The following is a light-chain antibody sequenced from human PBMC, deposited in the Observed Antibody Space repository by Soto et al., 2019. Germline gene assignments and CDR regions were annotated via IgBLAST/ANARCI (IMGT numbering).Light chain of an antibody. CDR3: AAWDDSLNGFWV. J-gene: IGLJ3*02. CDR2: SNN. CDR1: SSNIGSNT. V-gene: IGLV1-44*01. Sequence: QSVLTQPPSASGTPGQRVTISCSGSSSNIGSNTVNWYQQLPGTAPKLLIYSNNQRPSGVPDRFSGSNSGTSASLAISGLQSEDEDDYYCAAWDDSLNGFWVFGGGTKLTVL.